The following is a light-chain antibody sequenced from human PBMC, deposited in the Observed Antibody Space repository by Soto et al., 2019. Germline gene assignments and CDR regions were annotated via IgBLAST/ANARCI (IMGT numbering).Light chain of an antibody. V-gene: IGLV2-14*01. CDR3: VSYTSRSTWV. J-gene: IGLJ3*02. CDR1: SSDVGGYDY. Sequence: QSALTQPASVSGSPGQSITISCTGTSSDVGGYDYVSWFQQHPDKVLKVLIYEVTNRPSGISYRFSGSKSGNTASLTISGLQAEDEADYYCVSYTSRSTWVFGGGTQLTVL. CDR2: EVT.